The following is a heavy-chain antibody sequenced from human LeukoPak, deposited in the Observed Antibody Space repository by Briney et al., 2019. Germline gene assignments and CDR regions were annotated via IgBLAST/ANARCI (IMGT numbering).Heavy chain of an antibody. CDR3: SRVSGATITPYYGMDV. CDR1: GGSFSRYY. Sequence: SETLSLTCTVSGGSFSRYYWSWIRQPPGKGLEWIGNIHYSGSNNYNPSLNSRVTISIDPSKNQFSLRLSSVTAVDTAVYYCSRVSGATITPYYGMDVWGQGTTVTV. D-gene: IGHD5-12*01. V-gene: IGHV4-59*01. CDR2: IHYSGSN. J-gene: IGHJ6*02.